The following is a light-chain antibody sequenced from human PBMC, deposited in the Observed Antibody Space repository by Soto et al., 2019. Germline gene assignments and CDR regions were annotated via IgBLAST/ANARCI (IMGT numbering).Light chain of an antibody. Sequence: EIVLTQSPATLSLSPGERATLSCGASQSVSRYLAWYQQKPGQAPRLLIYDASNRATGIPARFSGSGSGTDFTLTISSLEPEDFATYFCQQGFSTPWTFGQGTTVEIK. CDR1: QSVSRY. CDR2: DAS. J-gene: IGKJ1*01. CDR3: QQGFSTPWT. V-gene: IGKV3-11*01.